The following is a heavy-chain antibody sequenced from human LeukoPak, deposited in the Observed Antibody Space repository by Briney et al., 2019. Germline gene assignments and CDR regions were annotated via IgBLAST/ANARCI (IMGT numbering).Heavy chain of an antibody. D-gene: IGHD2-15*01. CDR1: GFTFSSYG. CDR3: AKEGGLNFPFDY. Sequence: GGSLRLSCAASGFTFSSYGMHWVRQAPGKGLEWVAVISYGESNKNYADSVKGRFTISRDNSNNTLYLQVNSLRLEDTAVYYCAKEGGLNFPFDYWGQGTLVIVSS. CDR2: ISYGESNK. J-gene: IGHJ4*02. V-gene: IGHV3-30*18.